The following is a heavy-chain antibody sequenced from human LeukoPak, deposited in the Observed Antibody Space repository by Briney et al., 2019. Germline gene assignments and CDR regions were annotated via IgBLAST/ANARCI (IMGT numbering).Heavy chain of an antibody. J-gene: IGHJ3*02. CDR3: ARDITMVRGVNVGGI. CDR2: IIPIFGTA. V-gene: IGHV1-69*06. Sequence: SVKVSCKASGGTFSSYAISWVRQAPEQGLEWMGGIIPIFGTANYAQKFQGRVTITADKSTSTAYMELSSLRSEDTAVYYCARDITMVRGVNVGGIWGQGTMVTVSS. D-gene: IGHD3-10*01. CDR1: GGTFSSYA.